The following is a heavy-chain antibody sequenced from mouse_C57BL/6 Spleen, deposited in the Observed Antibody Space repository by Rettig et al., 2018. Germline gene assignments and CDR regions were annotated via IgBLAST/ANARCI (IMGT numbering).Heavy chain of an antibody. V-gene: IGHV1-22*01. CDR2: INPNNGGT. D-gene: IGHD2-5*01. Sequence: KSLEWIGYINPNNGGTSYNQPFKGKATLTVNKSSSTAYMELRSLTSEDSAVYYCARGHYSNPSYYALDYWGQGTSVTVSS. J-gene: IGHJ4*01. CDR3: ARGHYSNPSYYALDY.